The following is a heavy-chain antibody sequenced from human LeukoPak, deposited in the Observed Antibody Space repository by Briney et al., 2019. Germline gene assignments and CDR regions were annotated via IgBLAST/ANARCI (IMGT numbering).Heavy chain of an antibody. CDR2: IYPGDSDT. J-gene: IGHJ5*02. V-gene: IGHV5-51*01. CDR3: AARLANWFDP. CDR1: GYIFTSYW. Sequence: PGXSLKISCKGSGYIFTSYWIGWVRQLPGKGLEWMGIIYPGDSDTRYSPSFQGQVTISADKSISTAYLQWSSLKASDTAMYYCAARLANWFDPWGQGTLVTVSS.